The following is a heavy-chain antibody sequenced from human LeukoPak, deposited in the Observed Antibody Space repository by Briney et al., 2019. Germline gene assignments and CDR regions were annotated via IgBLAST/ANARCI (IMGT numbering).Heavy chain of an antibody. Sequence: ASVKVSCKASGYTFTTYAMHWVRQAPGQGLEWMGWISANDGNTDYPQKLQGRVTMTTDTSTSTAYMELRSLRSDDTAAYYCARESHVTREDYWGQGTLVTVSS. CDR2: ISANDGNT. V-gene: IGHV1-18*01. D-gene: IGHD3-10*01. CDR3: ARESHVTREDY. J-gene: IGHJ4*02. CDR1: GYTFTTYA.